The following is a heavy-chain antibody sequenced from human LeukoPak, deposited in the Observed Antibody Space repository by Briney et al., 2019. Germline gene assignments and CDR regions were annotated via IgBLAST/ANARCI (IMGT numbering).Heavy chain of an antibody. V-gene: IGHV1-2*02. D-gene: IGHD1-14*01. CDR2: INPNSGDT. CDR1: GYTFTAYY. Sequence: ASVKVSCKASGYTFTAYYIHWLRQAPGQGLEWMGWINPNSGDTNYAQMFQGRVTMTRDTSISTAYIELSRLRSDDTAVYYCARGHLVYSGVHDYWGQGTLVTVSS. J-gene: IGHJ4*02. CDR3: ARGHLVYSGVHDY.